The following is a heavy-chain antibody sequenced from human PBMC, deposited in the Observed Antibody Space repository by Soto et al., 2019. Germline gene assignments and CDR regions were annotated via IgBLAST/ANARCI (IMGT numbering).Heavy chain of an antibody. Sequence: SETLSLTCTVSGGSISSSSYYWGWIRQPPGKGLEWIGSIYYSGSTYYNPSLKSRVTISVDTSKNQFSLKLSSVTAADTAVYYCARLSGYALVLYDYWGQGTLVTVSS. CDR3: ARLSGYALVLYDY. J-gene: IGHJ4*02. V-gene: IGHV4-39*01. D-gene: IGHD2-8*02. CDR2: IYYSGST. CDR1: GGSISSSSYY.